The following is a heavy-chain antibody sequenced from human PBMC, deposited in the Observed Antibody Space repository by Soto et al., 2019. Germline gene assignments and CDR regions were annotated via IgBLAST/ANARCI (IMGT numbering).Heavy chain of an antibody. CDR3: AREGIAAADY. V-gene: IGHV4-34*01. J-gene: IGHJ4*02. D-gene: IGHD6-13*01. CDR1: GGSFSGYY. Sequence: QVQLQQWGAGLLKPSETLSLTCAVYGGSFSGYYWSWIRQPPGKGLEWIGEINHSGSTNYNPSLKRRVTISVDTSKNQFSLKLSSVTAADTAVYYCAREGIAAADYWGQGTLVTVSS. CDR2: INHSGST.